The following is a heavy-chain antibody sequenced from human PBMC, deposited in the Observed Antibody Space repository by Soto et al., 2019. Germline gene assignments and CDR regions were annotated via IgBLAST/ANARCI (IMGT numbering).Heavy chain of an antibody. D-gene: IGHD1-20*01. J-gene: IGHJ4*02. CDR2: ISGSGRST. Sequence: GGSLRLSCAASGFPFNNYAMSWVRRAPGKGLEWVSAISGSGRSTYYADSVKGRFTISRDTSRNTVFLQMNSLRVEDTALYYCVRDHNWAFDYWAPGTLVTVSS. CDR3: VRDHNWAFDY. V-gene: IGHV3-23*01. CDR1: GFPFNNYA.